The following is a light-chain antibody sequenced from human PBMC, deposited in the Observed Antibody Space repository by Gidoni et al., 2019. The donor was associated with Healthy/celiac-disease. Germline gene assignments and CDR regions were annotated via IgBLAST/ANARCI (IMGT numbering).Light chain of an antibody. CDR1: QSISSY. Sequence: DIQMTQSPSSLSASVGDRVTITCRASQSISSYLNWYQQKPGKAPKLLIYAASSLQSGVPSRFSCSGSGTDFTLTISSLQPEDFATYYCQQSYSTPHTFGQXTKLEIK. CDR2: AAS. CDR3: QQSYSTPHT. V-gene: IGKV1-39*01. J-gene: IGKJ2*01.